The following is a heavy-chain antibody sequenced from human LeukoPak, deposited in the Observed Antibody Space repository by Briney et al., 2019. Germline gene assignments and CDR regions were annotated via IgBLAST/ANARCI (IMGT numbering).Heavy chain of an antibody. J-gene: IGHJ3*02. CDR2: ISSSSTYI. Sequence: GGSLRLSCTASGFTFSSYAMNWVRQAPGKGLEWVSSISSSSTYIYYADSLEGRFTISRDNVRNSLYLQMNSLRAEDTAVYYCAGDYEGNLAFDIWGQGTMVTVSS. CDR3: AGDYEGNLAFDI. CDR1: GFTFSSYA. V-gene: IGHV3-21*01. D-gene: IGHD4-23*01.